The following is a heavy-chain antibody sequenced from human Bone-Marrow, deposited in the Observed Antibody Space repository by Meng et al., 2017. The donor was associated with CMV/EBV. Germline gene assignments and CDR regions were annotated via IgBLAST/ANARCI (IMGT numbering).Heavy chain of an antibody. CDR3: ARRGRTAMEVVPAAPSYYYYGMDV. D-gene: IGHD2-2*01. CDR1: GGTFSSYA. CDR2: IIPIFGTA. J-gene: IGHJ6*02. Sequence: SVKVSCKASGGTFSSYAISWVRQAPGQGLEWMGGIIPIFGTANYAQKFQGRVTITTDESTSTAYMELSSLRSEDTAVYYCARRGRTAMEVVPAAPSYYYYGMDVWGQGTTVTVSS. V-gene: IGHV1-69*05.